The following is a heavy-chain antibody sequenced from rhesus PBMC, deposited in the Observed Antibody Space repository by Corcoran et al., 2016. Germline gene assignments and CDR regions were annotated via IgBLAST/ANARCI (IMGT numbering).Heavy chain of an antibody. Sequence: EVQLVESGGGLVQPGGSLRLSCAAPGFTSGNSDLIWIRQAPGKGLEWVAYISSGGSIYYSDSVKGRFTISSDNAKDPLYLQMSSLRVEDTAVYYCAKDSTRMITVTIYDAFDFWGQGLRVTVSS. CDR1: GFTSGNSD. V-gene: IGHV3S43*01. CDR2: ISSGGSI. D-gene: IGHD3-9*01. CDR3: AKDSTRMITVTIYDAFDF. J-gene: IGHJ3*01.